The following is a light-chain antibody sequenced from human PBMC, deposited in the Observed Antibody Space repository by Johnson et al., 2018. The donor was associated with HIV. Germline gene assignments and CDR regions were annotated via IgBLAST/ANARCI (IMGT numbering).Light chain of an antibody. CDR2: END. CDR1: SSNIGNNY. V-gene: IGLV1-51*02. Sequence: QSVLTQPPSVSAAPGQKVTISCSGSSSNIGNNYVSWYQQLPGTAPKFFIYENDKRPSGIPDRFSGSKSGTSATLGITGLQTGDEADDYCGTWDSSLSAYVFGAGTKVTVL. J-gene: IGLJ1*01. CDR3: GTWDSSLSAYV.